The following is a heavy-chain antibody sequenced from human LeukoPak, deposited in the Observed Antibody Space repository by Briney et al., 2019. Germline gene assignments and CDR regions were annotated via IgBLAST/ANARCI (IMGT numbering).Heavy chain of an antibody. D-gene: IGHD3-22*01. Sequence: PGGSLRLSCAASGFTFSSCFMNWVRQAPGKGLEWVASISSGSGYIYYADSVKGRFTISRDNAKKSLYLQMNSLRAEDTAVYYCARDPTDYDSSGYEWGQGTLLTVSS. CDR3: ARDPTDYDSSGYE. V-gene: IGHV3-21*01. CDR1: GFTFSSCF. CDR2: ISSGSGYI. J-gene: IGHJ4*02.